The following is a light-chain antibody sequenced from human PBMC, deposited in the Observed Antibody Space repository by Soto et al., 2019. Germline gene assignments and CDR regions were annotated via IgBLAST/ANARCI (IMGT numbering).Light chain of an antibody. J-gene: IGLJ1*01. CDR1: SSDVGGYNY. Sequence: QSALTQPASVSGSPGQSITISCPGTSSDVGGYNYVAWYQQHPGKAPKLMIYDVSNRPAGVSNRFSGSKSGNTASLTIAGLQAEDEADYYCSSYTSSSTYVFGTGTELTVL. V-gene: IGLV2-14*03. CDR2: DVS. CDR3: SSYTSSSTYV.